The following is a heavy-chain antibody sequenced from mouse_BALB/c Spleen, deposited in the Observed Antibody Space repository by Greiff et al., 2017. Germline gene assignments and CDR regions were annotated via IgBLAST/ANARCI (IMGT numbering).Heavy chain of an antibody. D-gene: IGHD1-1*01. J-gene: IGHJ2*01. CDR2: ISYSGST. CDR3: ARYRGGSSYNYFDY. CDR1: GDSITSGY. V-gene: IGHV3-8*02. Sequence: EVQLQESGPSLVKPSQTLSLTCSVTGDSITSGYWNWIRKFPGNKLEYMGYISYSGSTYYNPSLKSRISITRDTSKNQYYLQLNSVTTEDTATYYCARYRGGSSYNYFDYWGQGTTLTVSS.